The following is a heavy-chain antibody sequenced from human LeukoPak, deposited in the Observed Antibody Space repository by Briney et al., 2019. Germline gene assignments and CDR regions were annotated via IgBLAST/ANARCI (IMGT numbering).Heavy chain of an antibody. Sequence: ASVKVSCKASGGTFSSYAISWVRQAPGQGLEWMGGIIPIFGTANYAQKFQGRVTITADESTSTAYMELSSLRSEDTAVYYCARAAIQWELPRGHYFDYWGQGTLVTVSS. CDR3: ARAAIQWELPRGHYFDY. D-gene: IGHD1-26*01. CDR2: IIPIFGTA. CDR1: GGTFSSYA. J-gene: IGHJ4*02. V-gene: IGHV1-69*13.